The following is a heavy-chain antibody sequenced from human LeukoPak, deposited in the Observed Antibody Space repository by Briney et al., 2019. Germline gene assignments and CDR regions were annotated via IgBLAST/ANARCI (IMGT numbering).Heavy chain of an antibody. CDR3: ARDLRGDYDY. D-gene: IGHD4-17*01. CDR2: ISSSSSYI. CDR1: GFTFSSYS. Sequence: GGSLRLSCAASGFTFSSYSMNWVRQAPGKGLEWVSSISSSSSYIYYANSVKGRFTISRDNAKNSLYLQMNSLRAEDTAVYYCARDLRGDYDYWGQGTLVTVSS. J-gene: IGHJ4*02. V-gene: IGHV3-21*01.